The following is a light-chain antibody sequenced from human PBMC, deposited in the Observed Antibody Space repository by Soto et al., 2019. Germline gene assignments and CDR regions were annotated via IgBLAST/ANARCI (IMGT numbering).Light chain of an antibody. CDR2: GAS. CDR1: QSITNN. V-gene: IGKV3-15*01. CDR3: QQYNDWPPKRT. J-gene: IGKJ1*01. Sequence: EVVMTQSPVTLSVSPGERATLSCRASQSITNNLAWYQQKPGQAPRLLIYGASTRATGVPARFSGSGSGTQFTLTLSSLQSEDFALYYCQQYNDWPPKRTFGQGTRVDFK.